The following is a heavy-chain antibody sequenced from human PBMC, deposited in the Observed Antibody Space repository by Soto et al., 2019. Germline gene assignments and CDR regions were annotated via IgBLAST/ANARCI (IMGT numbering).Heavy chain of an antibody. V-gene: IGHV4-30-2*01. CDR3: VRGAPVVNDY. CDR2: IYHSGST. Sequence: TLSLTCAVSGGSLSSGGYSWSWIRQPPGKGLEWIGYIYHSGSTYYNPSLKSRVTISVDRSKNQFSLKLSSVTAADTAVYYCVRGAPVVNDYWGQGTLVTVSS. D-gene: IGHD3-22*01. CDR1: GGSLSSGGYS. J-gene: IGHJ4*02.